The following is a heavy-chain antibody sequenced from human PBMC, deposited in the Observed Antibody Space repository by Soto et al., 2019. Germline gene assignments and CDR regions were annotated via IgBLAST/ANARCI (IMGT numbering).Heavy chain of an antibody. CDR3: ARGDYQYSIDY. V-gene: IGHV4-30-2*01. CDR1: GGSMTSGDYF. Sequence: SETLPLTWTVSGGSMTSGDYFWSWIRQPPGKGLEWLGYIYRTGNTHYSPSLKSRVSISQDRSKNQFSLELTSVTAADTAVYYCARGDYQYSIDYWGQGTLVTVS. CDR2: IYRTGNT. D-gene: IGHD2-2*01. J-gene: IGHJ4*02.